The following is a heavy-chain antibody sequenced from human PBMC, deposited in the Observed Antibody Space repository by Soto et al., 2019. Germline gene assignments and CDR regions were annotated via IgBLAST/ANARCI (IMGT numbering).Heavy chain of an antibody. CDR1: GFTFSSYG. D-gene: IGHD3-22*01. CDR3: AKGPQRHYYDSSGNFDY. Sequence: QVQLVESGGGVVQPGRSLRLSCAASGFTFSSYGMHWVRQAPGTGLEWVAVISYDGSNKYYADSVKGRFTISRDNSKNTLYLQMNSLRAEDTAVYYCAKGPQRHYYDSSGNFDYWGQGTLVTVSS. J-gene: IGHJ4*02. V-gene: IGHV3-30*18. CDR2: ISYDGSNK.